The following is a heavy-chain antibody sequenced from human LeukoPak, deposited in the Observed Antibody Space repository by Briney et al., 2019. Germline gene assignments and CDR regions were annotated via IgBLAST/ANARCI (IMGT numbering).Heavy chain of an antibody. Sequence: PGGSLRLSCAASGFTFSDYYMSWIRQAPGKGLEWVSYISTRSNTIYYADSVKGRFTISRDNANNSLYLQMNSLRAEDTAVYYCAKDWTGTKPFDLWGRGTLVSVSS. V-gene: IGHV3-11*01. J-gene: IGHJ2*01. CDR3: AKDWTGTKPFDL. CDR2: ISTRSNTI. CDR1: GFTFSDYY. D-gene: IGHD1-1*01.